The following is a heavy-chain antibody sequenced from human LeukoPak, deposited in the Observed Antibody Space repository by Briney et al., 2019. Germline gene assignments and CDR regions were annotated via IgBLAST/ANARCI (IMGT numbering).Heavy chain of an antibody. D-gene: IGHD3-10*01. J-gene: IGHJ5*02. Sequence: SETLSLTCTVSGGSISSGSYYWSWIRQPAGKGLEWIGRIYTSGSTNYNPSLKSRVTISVDTSKNQFSLKLSSVAAADTAVYYCARADYYGSGSYYWVAGWFDPWGQGTLVTVSS. CDR2: IYTSGST. CDR3: ARADYYGSGSYYWVAGWFDP. V-gene: IGHV4-61*02. CDR1: GGSISSGSYY.